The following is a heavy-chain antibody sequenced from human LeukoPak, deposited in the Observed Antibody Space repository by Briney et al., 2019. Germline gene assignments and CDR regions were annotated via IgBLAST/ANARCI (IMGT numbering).Heavy chain of an antibody. CDR3: AKLSGPAAADY. CDR1: GFTFSGHW. J-gene: IGHJ4*01. D-gene: IGHD2-2*01. V-gene: IGHV3-7*01. CDR2: ISEDGSEK. Sequence: GGSLRLSCAASGFTFSGHWMSWFRQAPGKGLECVAHISEDGSEKSYVDSLKGRFTISRDNAKNSLYLEMNSLRVEDTAVYYCAKLSGPAAADYWGQGTLIAVSS.